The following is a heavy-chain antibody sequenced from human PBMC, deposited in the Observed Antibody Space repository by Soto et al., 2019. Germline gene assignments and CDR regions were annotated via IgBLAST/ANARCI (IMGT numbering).Heavy chain of an antibody. CDR2: INPSGGST. D-gene: IGHD2-21*02. V-gene: IGHV1-46*01. J-gene: IGHJ3*02. CDR1: GYTFTSYY. Sequence: GASVKVSCKASGYTFTSYYMQWVRQAPGQGLEWMGIINPSGGSTSYAQKFQGRVTMTRDTSTSTVYMELSSLRSEDTAVYYCARGLWENVVVTAVKGDDAFDIWGQGTMVTVSS. CDR3: ARGLWENVVVTAVKGDDAFDI.